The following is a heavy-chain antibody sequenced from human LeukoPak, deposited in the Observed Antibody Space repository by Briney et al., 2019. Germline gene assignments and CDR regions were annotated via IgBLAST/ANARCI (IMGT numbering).Heavy chain of an antibody. Sequence: ASVKVSCKASGYTFTSYYMHWVRQAPGQGLEWTGIINPSGGSTSYAQKFQGRVTMTRDTSTSTVYMELSSLRSEDTAVYYCAREYYYYDFWSGYYIHWFDPWGQGTLVTVSS. CDR1: GYTFTSYY. J-gene: IGHJ5*02. CDR2: INPSGGST. D-gene: IGHD3-3*01. V-gene: IGHV1-46*01. CDR3: AREYYYYDFWSGYYIHWFDP.